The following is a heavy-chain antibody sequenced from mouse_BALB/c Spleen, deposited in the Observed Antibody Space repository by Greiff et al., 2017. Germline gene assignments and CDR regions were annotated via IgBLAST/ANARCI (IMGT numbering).Heavy chain of an antibody. D-gene: IGHD1-1*01. CDR3: ARQHYYGSSYAMDY. CDR2: IWSDGST. V-gene: IGHV2-6-2*01. CDR1: GFSLTSYG. Sequence: VQVVESGPDLVAPSQSLSITCTVSGFSLTSYGVHWVRQPPGKGLEWLVLIWSDGSTTYNSALKSRLSISKDNSKSQVFLKMNSLQTDDTAMYYCARQHYYGSSYAMDYWGQGTSVTVSS. J-gene: IGHJ4*01.